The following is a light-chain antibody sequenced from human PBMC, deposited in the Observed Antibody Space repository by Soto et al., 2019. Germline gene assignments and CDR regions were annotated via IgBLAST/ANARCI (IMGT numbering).Light chain of an antibody. CDR3: CSYAGSYTPHVV. J-gene: IGLJ2*01. Sequence: QSALTQPRSVSGSPGQSVTISCTGTSSDVGGYNYVSWYQQHPGKAPKLMIYDVSKRPSGVPDRFSGSKSGNMASLTISGLQAEDEADYYCCSYAGSYTPHVVFGGGTKVTVL. V-gene: IGLV2-11*01. CDR1: SSDVGGYNY. CDR2: DVS.